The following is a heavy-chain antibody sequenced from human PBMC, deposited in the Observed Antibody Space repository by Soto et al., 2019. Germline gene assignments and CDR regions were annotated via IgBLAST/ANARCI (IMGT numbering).Heavy chain of an antibody. D-gene: IGHD3-9*01. Sequence: SVKVSCKASGGTFSSYAISWVRQAPGQGLEWMGGIIPIFGTANYAQKFQGRVTITADESTSTAYMELSSLRPEDTAVYYCARDFDDWPGDYGMDVWGQGTTVTVSS. CDR3: ARDFDDWPGDYGMDV. J-gene: IGHJ6*02. CDR2: IIPIFGTA. CDR1: GGTFSSYA. V-gene: IGHV1-69*13.